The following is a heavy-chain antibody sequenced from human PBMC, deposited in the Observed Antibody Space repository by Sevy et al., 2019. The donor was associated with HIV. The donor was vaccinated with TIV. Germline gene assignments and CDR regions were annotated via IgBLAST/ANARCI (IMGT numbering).Heavy chain of an antibody. J-gene: IGHJ2*01. CDR1: GGSISSSSYC. CDR3: ARMAYDFWSGYYIVTPGWYFDL. CDR2: IYYSGST. D-gene: IGHD3-3*01. Sequence: SETLSLTCTVSGGSISSSSYCWGWIRQPPGKGLEWIGSIYYSGSTYYNPSLKSRVTISADTSKNPFSLKLSYVTAADTAVYYCARMAYDFWSGYYIVTPGWYFDLWGRGTLVTVSS. V-gene: IGHV4-39*01.